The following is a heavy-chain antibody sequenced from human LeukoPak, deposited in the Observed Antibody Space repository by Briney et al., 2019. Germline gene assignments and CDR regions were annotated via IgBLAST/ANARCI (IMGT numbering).Heavy chain of an antibody. CDR3: ARVPQLWLGSDY. J-gene: IGHJ4*02. CDR1: AASISSGSYY. D-gene: IGHD5-18*01. CDR2: IYTSGNT. Sequence: PSETLSLTCTVSAASISSGSYYWSWIRQPAGKGLEWIGRIYTSGNTNYNPSLKSRVTISVDTSKNQFSLKLSSVTAADTAVYYCARVPQLWLGSDYWGQGTLVTVSS. V-gene: IGHV4-61*02.